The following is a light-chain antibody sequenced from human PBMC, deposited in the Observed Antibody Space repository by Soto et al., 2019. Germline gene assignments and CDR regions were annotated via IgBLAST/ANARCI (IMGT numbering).Light chain of an antibody. V-gene: IGLV1-44*01. Sequence: QSVLTQPPSASGTPGQRATISFSGRSSNIGTYTVNWYQQLPGTAPKLLIYNNDQRPPGVPDRFSGSKYGTAASLAISGLQSEDEAEYYCAAWDDSLSGLYVFGTATKLTVL. CDR1: SSNIGTYT. CDR2: NND. CDR3: AAWDDSLSGLYV. J-gene: IGLJ1*01.